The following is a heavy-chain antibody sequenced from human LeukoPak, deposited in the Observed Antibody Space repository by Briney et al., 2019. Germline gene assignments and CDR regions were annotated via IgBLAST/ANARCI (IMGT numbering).Heavy chain of an antibody. CDR2: LYPGDSDT. J-gene: IGHJ4*02. V-gene: IGHV5-51*01. CDR3: ARPLKAGGVITTVSY. CDR1: GYSFTSYW. D-gene: IGHD4-11*01. Sequence: GESLKISCKGSGYSFTSYWIGLVRQMPGKGLEWMGILYPGDSDTRYSPSFQGQVTISADKSISTAYLQGSSLKASDTAMYYCARPLKAGGVITTVSYWGQGTLVTVSS.